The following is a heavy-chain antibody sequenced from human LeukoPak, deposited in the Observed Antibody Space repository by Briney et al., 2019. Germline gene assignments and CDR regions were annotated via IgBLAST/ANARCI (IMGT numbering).Heavy chain of an antibody. CDR2: INPNSGGT. Sequence: ASVKVSCKASGYTLTGYYMHWVRQAPGQGLEWMGWINPNSGGTNYAQKFQGRVTMTRDTSINTAYMELGRLESDDSAAYYCAREGAGRNDYWGQGTLVTVSS. J-gene: IGHJ4*02. CDR1: GYTLTGYY. CDR3: AREGAGRNDY. V-gene: IGHV1-2*02. D-gene: IGHD1-1*01.